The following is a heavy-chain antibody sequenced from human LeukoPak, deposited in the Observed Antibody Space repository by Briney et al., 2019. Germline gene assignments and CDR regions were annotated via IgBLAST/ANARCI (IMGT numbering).Heavy chain of an antibody. D-gene: IGHD2-15*01. CDR2: INGSGGST. CDR3: AKDTDVVVPEYFQY. CDR1: GFTFTSYA. Sequence: PGGSLRLSCAASGFTFTSYAMNWVPHAPREGLEWGLGINGSGGSTYYADSVKGRFTVSRDNSENTLFLQMNSLRAEDTAIYYCAKDTDVVVPEYFQYWGQGTLVTVSS. V-gene: IGHV3-23*01. J-gene: IGHJ1*01.